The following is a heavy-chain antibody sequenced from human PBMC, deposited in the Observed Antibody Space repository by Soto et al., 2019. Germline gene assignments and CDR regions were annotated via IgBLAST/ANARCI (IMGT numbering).Heavy chain of an antibody. D-gene: IGHD3-16*01. CDR1: VGSFSSYY. CDR2: INHSGAT. V-gene: IGHV4-34*01. CDR3: ARYSVPFGRVTHDLNAFDL. Sequence: SETLSLTCAFYVGSFSSYYWSCIRHPPGKWLEWIGEINHSGATNYNPSLKSRVTISVATSKNQFSLKLSSVTAADTALYYCARYSVPFGRVTHDLNAFDLWGQGAMVSVS. J-gene: IGHJ3*01.